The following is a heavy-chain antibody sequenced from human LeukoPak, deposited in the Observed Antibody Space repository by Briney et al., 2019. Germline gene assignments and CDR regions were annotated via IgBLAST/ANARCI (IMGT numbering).Heavy chain of an antibody. J-gene: IGHJ4*02. V-gene: IGHV1-2*02. CDR2: INPNSGGT. CDR1: GYTFTGYY. CDR3: ARLLYSGYENFDY. D-gene: IGHD5-12*01. Sequence: VASVKVSCKASGYTFTGYYMHWVRQAPGQGLEWMGWINPNSGGTNYAQKFQGRVTMTRDTSISTAYMELSRLRSDDTAMYYCARLLYSGYENFDYWGEGTLVTVSS.